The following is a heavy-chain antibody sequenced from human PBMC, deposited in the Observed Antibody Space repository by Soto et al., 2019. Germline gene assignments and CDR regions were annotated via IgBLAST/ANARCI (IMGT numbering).Heavy chain of an antibody. CDR2: ISGSGGRT. CDR3: AKLGGSGTYFHFDY. D-gene: IGHD3-10*01. V-gene: IGHV3-23*01. Sequence: PGGSLRLSCVASGFIFDTYAMSWVRQSPGKGLEWVSSISGSGGRTWYADSVRGRFTISRDNSQNTLYLQMNSLRGEDTAVYYCAKLGGSGTYFHFDYWGQGALVTVSS. J-gene: IGHJ4*02. CDR1: GFIFDTYA.